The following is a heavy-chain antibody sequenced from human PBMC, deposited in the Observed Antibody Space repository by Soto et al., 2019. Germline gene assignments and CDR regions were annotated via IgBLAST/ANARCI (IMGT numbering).Heavy chain of an antibody. CDR3: ARRERAAGTDWWFDP. CDR2: IYYSGST. J-gene: IGHJ5*02. D-gene: IGHD6-13*01. CDR1: GGSISSSSFH. Sequence: QLQLQESGPGLVKPSETLSLTCTVSGGSISSSSFHWGWIRQPPGKGLEWIGSIYYSGSTYYSPSLKNRVTISVDTSKNQSSLKLSSVTAADTAVYYCARRERAAGTDWWFDPWGQGTLVTVST. V-gene: IGHV4-39*01.